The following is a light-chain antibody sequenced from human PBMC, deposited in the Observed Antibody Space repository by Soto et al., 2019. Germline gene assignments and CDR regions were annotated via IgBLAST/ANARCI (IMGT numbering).Light chain of an antibody. J-gene: IGKJ1*01. CDR3: QQYENYWT. CDR1: QSISSW. Sequence: DIXMXQAASTLSSSXGNRVTITCRASQSISSWLAWYQQKPGKAPKLLIYKTSNLESGVPSRFSGSGSGTEFTLTISNLQPDDIATYYCQQYENYWTFGQGTKVDIK. CDR2: KTS. V-gene: IGKV1-5*03.